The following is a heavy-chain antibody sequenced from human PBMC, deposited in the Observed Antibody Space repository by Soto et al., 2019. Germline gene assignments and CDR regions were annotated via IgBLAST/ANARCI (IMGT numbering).Heavy chain of an antibody. CDR1: GYIFVNYG. J-gene: IGHJ4*02. D-gene: IGHD3-9*01. V-gene: IGHV1-18*01. CDR3: ASDNDVFTGYYLDY. CDR2: ISAYNGNT. Sequence: QVQLVQSEAEVKKPGASVKVSCRASGYIFVNYGISWVRQAPGQGLEWMGWISAYNGNTKYAQEFQGRVTMTRDTSTSTAYMELGSLRSDDTAVCYCASDNDVFTGYYLDYWGQGTLVTVSS.